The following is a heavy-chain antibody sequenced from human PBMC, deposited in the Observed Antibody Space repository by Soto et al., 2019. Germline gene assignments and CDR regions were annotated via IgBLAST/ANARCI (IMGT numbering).Heavy chain of an antibody. CDR3: ARDVDGNGYSQGYYFDY. D-gene: IGHD1-1*01. CDR1: GYTFNTYG. CDR2: ISVYNGNT. Sequence: QVHLVQSGAEVKKPGASVKVSCKASGYTFNTYGISWVRQAPGQGLEWMGWISVYNGNTNYAQKLQGRVTMTIDTYTSTSYMDLRSLRSDDTAVYYCARDVDGNGYSQGYYFDYWGQGTRVTV. J-gene: IGHJ4*02. V-gene: IGHV1-18*04.